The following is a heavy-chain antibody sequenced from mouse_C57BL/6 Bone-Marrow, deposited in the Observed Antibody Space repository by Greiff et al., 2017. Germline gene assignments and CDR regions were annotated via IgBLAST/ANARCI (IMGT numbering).Heavy chain of an antibody. CDR3: ARFYYDPSYWYFDV. D-gene: IGHD2-4*01. Sequence: QVQLQQSGAELARPGASVKLSCKASGYTFTSYGISWVKQRTGQGLEWIGEIYPRSGNTYYNEKFKGKATLTADQSSSTAYMELRSLTSEDSAVYFCARFYYDPSYWYFDVWGTGTTVTVSS. CDR2: IYPRSGNT. CDR1: GYTFTSYG. V-gene: IGHV1-81*01. J-gene: IGHJ1*03.